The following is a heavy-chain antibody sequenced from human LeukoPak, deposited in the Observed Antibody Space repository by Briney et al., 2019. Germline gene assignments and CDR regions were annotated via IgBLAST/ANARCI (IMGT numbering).Heavy chain of an antibody. CDR2: IYHSGST. CDR3: ARDHPSSSSDY. CDR1: GGSISSYY. D-gene: IGHD6-13*01. Sequence: PSETLSLTCTVSGGSISSYYWSWIRQPPGKGLEWIGYIYHSGSTYYNPSLKSRVTISVDRSKNQFSLKLSSVTAADTAVYYCARDHPSSSSDYWGQGTLVTVSS. V-gene: IGHV4-59*12. J-gene: IGHJ4*02.